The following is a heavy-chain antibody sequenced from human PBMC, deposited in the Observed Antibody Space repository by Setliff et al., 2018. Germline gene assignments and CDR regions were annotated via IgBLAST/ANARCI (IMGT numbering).Heavy chain of an antibody. D-gene: IGHD2-15*01. J-gene: IGHJ5*02. CDR2: TIPMFGTT. V-gene: IGHV1-69*05. CDR3: ARSPAVLGIVYLDP. CDR1: GGTFRSYG. Sequence: ASVKVSCKASGGTFRSYGVSWVRQAPGQGLEWMGGTIPMFGTTEYAQKFQGRLTITTDESTSTAYMELDSLRSEDTAVYYCARSPAVLGIVYLDPWGQGTLVTVSS.